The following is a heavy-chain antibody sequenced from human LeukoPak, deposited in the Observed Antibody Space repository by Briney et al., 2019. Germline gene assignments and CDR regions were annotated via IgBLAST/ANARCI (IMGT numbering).Heavy chain of an antibody. CDR3: ARNNGMDV. CDR2: VNRDGSET. V-gene: IGHV3-7*03. J-gene: IGHJ6*02. CDR1: GFSLSSHW. Sequence: GGSLRLSCAASGFSLSSHWMTWVRQVPGRGPEWVANVNRDGSETYYLDSVKGRFTISKDNAKNSLYLQMNSLRAEDTALYHCARNNGMDVWGQGTTAIVSS.